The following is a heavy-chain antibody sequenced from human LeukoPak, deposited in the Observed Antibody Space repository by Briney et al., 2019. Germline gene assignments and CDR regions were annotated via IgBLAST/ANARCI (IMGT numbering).Heavy chain of an antibody. J-gene: IGHJ4*02. CDR3: AKADSGTGAFDY. V-gene: IGHV3-23*01. Sequence: GGSLRLSCAASGFTFSSYSMNWVRQAPGKGLEWVSTISSGGGTTFYADSVKGRFTVSRDNSKNTLYLQMNSLRAEDTAVYYCAKADSGTGAFDYWGQGTLVTVSS. CDR1: GFTFSSYS. CDR2: ISSGGGTT. D-gene: IGHD2-21*01.